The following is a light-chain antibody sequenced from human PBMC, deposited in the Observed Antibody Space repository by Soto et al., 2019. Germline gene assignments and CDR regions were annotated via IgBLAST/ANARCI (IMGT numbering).Light chain of an antibody. J-gene: IGLJ1*01. CDR3: PAWHDSLGGFYV. V-gene: IGLV1-44*01. CDR2: SNN. Sequence: SVLTQPPSASGTPGQRVTISCSGSRSSIGSNTVNWYQHLPGTAPKLLIYSNNHRPSGVPDRFSASKTGASAPLAISRLQSEDEGEYYCPAWHDSLGGFYVFGTGTKVTVL. CDR1: RSSIGSNT.